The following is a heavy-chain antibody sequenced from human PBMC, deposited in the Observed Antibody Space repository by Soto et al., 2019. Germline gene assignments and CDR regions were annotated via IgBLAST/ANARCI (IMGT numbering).Heavy chain of an antibody. CDR3: ARAPDYFDYGDYHDYYGMDV. Sequence: QVQLVQSGAEVKKPGSSVKVSCKASGGTFSSYTISWVRQAPGQGLEWMGRIIPILGIANYAQKFQGRVTITADKSTSTAYMELSSLRSEDTAVYYCARAPDYFDYGDYHDYYGMDVWGQGTTVTVSS. J-gene: IGHJ6*02. CDR1: GGTFSSYT. CDR2: IIPILGIA. V-gene: IGHV1-69*02. D-gene: IGHD4-17*01.